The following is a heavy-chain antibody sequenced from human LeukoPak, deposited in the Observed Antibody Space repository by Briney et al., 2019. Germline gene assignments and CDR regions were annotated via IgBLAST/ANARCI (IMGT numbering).Heavy chain of an antibody. CDR3: ARPLRRGSSGWEFDY. CDR1: GFTFSSYA. J-gene: IGHJ4*02. CDR2: ISGSGGST. D-gene: IGHD6-19*01. V-gene: IGHV3-23*01. Sequence: GGSLRLSCAASGFTFSSYAMSWVRQAPGKGLEWVSAISGSGGSTYYADSVKGRFTISRDNSENTLYLQMNSLRAEDTAVYYCARPLRRGSSGWEFDYWGQGTLVTVSS.